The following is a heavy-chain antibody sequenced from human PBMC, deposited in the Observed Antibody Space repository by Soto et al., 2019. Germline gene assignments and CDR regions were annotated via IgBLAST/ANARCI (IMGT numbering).Heavy chain of an antibody. CDR2: INAGNGNT. CDR3: ARGPGGPDGPGDY. Sequence: QVQLVQSGAEVKKPGASVKVSCKASGYTFTSYAIHWVRQAPGQRLEWMGWINAGNGNTKYSQKFHGRVTITRDTSASTAYMELSSLRSEDTAVYYCARGPGGPDGPGDYCGQGTLGTVSS. CDR1: GYTFTSYA. V-gene: IGHV1-3*01. J-gene: IGHJ4*02. D-gene: IGHD2-15*01.